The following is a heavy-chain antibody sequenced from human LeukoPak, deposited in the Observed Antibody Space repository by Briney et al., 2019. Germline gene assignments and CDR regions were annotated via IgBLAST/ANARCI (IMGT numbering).Heavy chain of an antibody. J-gene: IGHJ4*01. D-gene: IGHD5-18*01. V-gene: IGHV1-2*06. Sequence: ASVKVSCKASGYTFKNYYLHWVRPAPGQGLEWMGHIHPNSGDTKYAQKFQGRVTMTRDTSTSSAYMELSSLIFDDTAIYYCARDLGYSSGIVWHKYFDSWGHGTLVTVAS. CDR1: GYTFKNYY. CDR2: IHPNSGDT. CDR3: ARDLGYSSGIVWHKYFDS.